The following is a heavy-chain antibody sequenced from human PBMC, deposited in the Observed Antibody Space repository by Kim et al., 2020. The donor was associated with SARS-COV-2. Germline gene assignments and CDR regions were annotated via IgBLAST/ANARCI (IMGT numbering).Heavy chain of an antibody. Sequence: LNSRVTISVDTSKNQFSLKLSSVTAADTAVYYCARVTRITMVRGVITWFDPWGQGTLVTVSS. V-gene: IGHV4-59*01. J-gene: IGHJ5*02. D-gene: IGHD3-10*01. CDR3: ARVTRITMVRGVITWFDP.